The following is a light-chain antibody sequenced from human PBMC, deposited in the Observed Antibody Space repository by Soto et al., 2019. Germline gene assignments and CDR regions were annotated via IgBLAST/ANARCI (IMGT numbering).Light chain of an antibody. Sequence: DIQMTQSPSTLSASVGDRVTSTCRASQSISTWLAWYQQKPGKAPKLLIYDASTLESWVPSRFSGRGSGTEFTLTITRLQPDDFATYYCQQYKSYWTFGQGTKVDLK. CDR3: QQYKSYWT. CDR2: DAS. V-gene: IGKV1-5*01. J-gene: IGKJ1*01. CDR1: QSISTW.